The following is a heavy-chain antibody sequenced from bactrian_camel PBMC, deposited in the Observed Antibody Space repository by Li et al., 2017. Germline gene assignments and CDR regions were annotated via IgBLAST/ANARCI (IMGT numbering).Heavy chain of an antibody. CDR1: GFTLDDDD. Sequence: VQLVESGGGSVEAGGSLRLSCIFSGFTLDDDDVGWYRQAPGKDCELISTISTDGTTFYQRPYKGRFTISADNAKNTVYLQMNRLTPADTAVYYCATQSTWSNEYWGQGTQVTVS. J-gene: IGHJ4*01. D-gene: IGHD2*01. CDR3: ATQSTWSNEY. V-gene: IGHV3S63*01. CDR2: TISTDGTT.